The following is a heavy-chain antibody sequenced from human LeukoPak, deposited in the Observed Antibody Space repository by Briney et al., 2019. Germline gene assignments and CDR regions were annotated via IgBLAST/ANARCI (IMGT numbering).Heavy chain of an antibody. Sequence: GGSLRLSCAASGFTFSSYAMHWVRQAPGKGLEWVAVISYDGSNKYYADSVKGRFTISRDNSKNTLYLQMNSLRAEDTAVYYCARDGARALDAFDIWGQGAMVTVSS. CDR1: GFTFSSYA. J-gene: IGHJ3*02. CDR3: ARDGARALDAFDI. D-gene: IGHD3-10*01. V-gene: IGHV3-30-3*01. CDR2: ISYDGSNK.